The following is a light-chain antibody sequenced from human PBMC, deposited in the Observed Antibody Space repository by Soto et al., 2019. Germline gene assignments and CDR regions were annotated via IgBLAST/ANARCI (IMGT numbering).Light chain of an antibody. Sequence: QSVLTQPASVSGSPGPSITISCTGTSSDVGGFNYVSWYQQHPGKAPKLMIYDVTNRPSGVSYRFSGSKSGNTASLTISGVQAEDEADYYCNSYTSSSTYVFGTGTKVTVL. V-gene: IGLV2-14*03. J-gene: IGLJ1*01. CDR3: NSYTSSSTYV. CDR1: SSDVGGFNY. CDR2: DVT.